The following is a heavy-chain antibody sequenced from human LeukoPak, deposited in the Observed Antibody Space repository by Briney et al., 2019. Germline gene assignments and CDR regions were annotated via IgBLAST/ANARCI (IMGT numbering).Heavy chain of an antibody. CDR2: IYYSGST. J-gene: IGHJ6*04. CDR3: ARVDIVAAGPNYYYGMDV. V-gene: IGHV4-59*01. CDR1: GGSISSYY. Sequence: SETLSLTCTVSGGSISSYYWSWIRQPPGKGLEWIGSIYYSGSTSYNPSLKSRVTISVDTSKNQFSLKLSSVTAADTAVYYCARVDIVAAGPNYYYGMDVWGKGTTVTVSS. D-gene: IGHD5-12*01.